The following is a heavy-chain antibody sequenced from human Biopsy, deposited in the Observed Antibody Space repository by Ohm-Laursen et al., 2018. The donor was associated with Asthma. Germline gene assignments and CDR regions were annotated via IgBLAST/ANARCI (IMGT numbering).Heavy chain of an antibody. V-gene: IGHV3-30*18. J-gene: IGHJ4*02. D-gene: IGHD5-12*01. CDR2: ISYDGNHK. Sequence: SLRLSCTASGFMFRSFGMHWVRQAPGKGLEWVAVISYDGNHKFYEDSVKGRFTISRDNSKNTLYLQMNSLRTEDTAVYYCAKRRGYSGHDNDYWGQGILVIVSS. CDR3: AKRRGYSGHDNDY. CDR1: GFMFRSFG.